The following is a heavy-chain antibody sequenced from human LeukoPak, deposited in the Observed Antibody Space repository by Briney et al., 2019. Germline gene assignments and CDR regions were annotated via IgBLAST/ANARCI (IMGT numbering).Heavy chain of an antibody. Sequence: PGGSLRLSCAASGSTFNTFAMSWVRQAPGKGLEWVSGISGNGASTYYADSVKGRFTISRDNSKNTLYLQMNSLRAEDTAVYYCAKAGGLLLYYFDYCGQGTLVTVSS. CDR3: AKAGGLLLYYFDY. J-gene: IGHJ4*02. CDR2: ISGNGAST. D-gene: IGHD2-15*01. V-gene: IGHV3-23*01. CDR1: GSTFNTFA.